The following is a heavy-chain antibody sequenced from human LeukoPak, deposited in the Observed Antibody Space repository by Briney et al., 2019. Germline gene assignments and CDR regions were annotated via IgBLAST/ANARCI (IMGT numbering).Heavy chain of an antibody. CDR1: GFTFTSYW. J-gene: IGHJ4*02. Sequence: GGSLRLSCAASGFTFTSYWMSWVRQAPGKGLEGVANIKQDGSEKYSVDSVKGRFTISRENAKKSVYLQMNSMRAEDTAVYYCARVSDAPDHWGQGTLVTVSS. CDR2: IKQDGSEK. CDR3: ARVSDAPDH. V-gene: IGHV3-7*01.